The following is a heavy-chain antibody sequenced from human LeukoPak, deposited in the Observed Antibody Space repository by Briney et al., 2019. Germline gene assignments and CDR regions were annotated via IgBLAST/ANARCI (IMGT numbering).Heavy chain of an antibody. Sequence: GGSLRLSCAASGFALSSYSMNWVRQAPGKGLEWVSSISSSSSYIYYADSVKGRFTISGDNARNSLYLQMNSLRAEDTAVYYCARLRQLAPFDYWGQGTLVTVSS. CDR3: ARLRQLAPFDY. D-gene: IGHD6-13*01. V-gene: IGHV3-21*03. J-gene: IGHJ4*02. CDR2: ISSSSSYI. CDR1: GFALSSYS.